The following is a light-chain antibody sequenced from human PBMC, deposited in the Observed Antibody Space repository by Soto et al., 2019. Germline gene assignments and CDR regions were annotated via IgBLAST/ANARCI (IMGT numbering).Light chain of an antibody. CDR3: QQYGSSPCT. CDR2: GAS. V-gene: IGKV3-20*01. J-gene: IGKJ2*02. Sequence: EIVLTQSPGTLSLSPGQRATLSCRASQSVSSSYLAWYQKKPGQAPRLLIYGASSRATGIPDRFSGSGSETDFTLTISRLEPEDFAVYYCQQYGSSPCTFGQGTKLEIK. CDR1: QSVSSSY.